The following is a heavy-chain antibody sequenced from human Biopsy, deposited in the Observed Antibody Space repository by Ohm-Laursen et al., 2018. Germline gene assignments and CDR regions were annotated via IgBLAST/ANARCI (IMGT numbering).Heavy chain of an antibody. J-gene: IGHJ4*02. CDR2: INPGGNNT. V-gene: IGHV1-46*01. CDR3: ARNTGWYGDLYYFDY. D-gene: IGHD6-19*01. Sequence: ASVKVSCKASGYTFTTYYIHWVRQAPGQGLEWMGIINPGGNNTAYTQNFQGRVTMTWDTSTTTVYMELSSLRSEDTAVYFCARNTGWYGDLYYFDYWGQGTLVTVSS. CDR1: GYTFTTYY.